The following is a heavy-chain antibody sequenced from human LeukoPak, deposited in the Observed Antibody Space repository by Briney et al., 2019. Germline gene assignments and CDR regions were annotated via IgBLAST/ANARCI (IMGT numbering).Heavy chain of an antibody. J-gene: IGHJ3*02. Sequence: LQTLSLTCAVSGGSISSGGYSWSWIRQPPGKGLEWIGYIYHSGSTYYNPSLKSRVTISVDRSKNQFSLKLSSVTAADTAVYYCARGDCSGGSCDAFDIWGQGTMVTVSS. V-gene: IGHV4-30-2*01. D-gene: IGHD2-15*01. CDR1: GGSISSGGYS. CDR3: ARGDCSGGSCDAFDI. CDR2: IYHSGST.